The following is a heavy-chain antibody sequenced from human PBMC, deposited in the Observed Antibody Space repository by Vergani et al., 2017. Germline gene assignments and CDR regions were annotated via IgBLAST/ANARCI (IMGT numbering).Heavy chain of an antibody. J-gene: IGHJ6*03. CDR1: GFSLNTRGVS. Sequence: QITLKESGPTLVKPTQTLTLTCTFSGFSLNTRGVSVAWIRQPPGKALDWLALTYWNDDQHYSPSLNNRVTITKDTSKNQVVLTMTNMDYVDTGTYYCVSRKTECGTTGCFYPFYYYYYMDVWGKGTTVTVSS. V-gene: IGHV2-5*04. D-gene: IGHD1-7*01. CDR3: VSRKTECGTTGCFYPFYYYYYMDV. CDR2: TYWNDDQ.